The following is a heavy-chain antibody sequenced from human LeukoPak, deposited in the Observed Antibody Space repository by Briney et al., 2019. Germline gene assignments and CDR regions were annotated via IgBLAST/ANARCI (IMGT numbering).Heavy chain of an antibody. CDR2: ISDDGSDP. CDR1: GFTFRNYA. J-gene: IGHJ4*02. D-gene: IGHD3-16*01. CDR3: AKDWSCAS. V-gene: IGHV3-23*01. Sequence: GGSLRLSCAASGFTFRNYAMTWVRQAPGKGLEWVSAISDDGSDPKNAVTVKGRFTISRDNSKNKLYLQMNGLRAEDTAIYFCAKDWSCASWGQGTLVTVSS.